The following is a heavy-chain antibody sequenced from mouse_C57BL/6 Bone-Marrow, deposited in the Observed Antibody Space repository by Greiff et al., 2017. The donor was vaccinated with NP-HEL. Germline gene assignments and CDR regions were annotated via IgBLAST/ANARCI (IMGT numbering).Heavy chain of an antibody. CDR3: ARSITAVVAHFGG. D-gene: IGHD1-1*01. CDR1: GYTFTSYW. J-gene: IGHJ2*01. Sequence: QVQLQQPGAELVKPGASVKLSCKASGYTFTSYWMHWVKQRPGQGLEWIGMIYPNSGSTNYNEKFKSKATLTVDKSSSTAYMQLSSLTSEDSAVYYCARSITAVVAHFGGWGKGTTLSVST. CDR2: IYPNSGST. V-gene: IGHV1-64*01.